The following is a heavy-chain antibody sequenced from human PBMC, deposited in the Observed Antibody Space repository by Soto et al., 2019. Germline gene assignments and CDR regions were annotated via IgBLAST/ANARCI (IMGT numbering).Heavy chain of an antibody. CDR1: GFTFSSYG. D-gene: IGHD4-17*01. Sequence: PGGSLRLSCAASGFTFSSYGMHWVRQAPGKGLEWVAVISYDGSNKYYADSVKGRFTISRDNSKNTLYLQMNSLRAEDTAVYYCAKDLGDYGDYAYYYYGMDVWGQGTTVTVSS. V-gene: IGHV3-30*18. CDR3: AKDLGDYGDYAYYYYGMDV. CDR2: ISYDGSNK. J-gene: IGHJ6*02.